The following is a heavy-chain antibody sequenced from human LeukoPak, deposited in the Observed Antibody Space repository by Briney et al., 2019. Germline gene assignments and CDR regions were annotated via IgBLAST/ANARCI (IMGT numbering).Heavy chain of an antibody. J-gene: IGHJ4*02. CDR1: GGTFSSYA. V-gene: IGHV1-69*01. CDR3: ARAYYDFWSGYYKTNYDSSGYYSGVQGY. Sequence: SVKVSRKASGGTFSSYAISWVRQAPGQGLEWMGGIIPIFGTANYAQKFQGRVTITADESTSTAYMELSSLRSEDTAVYYCARAYYDFWSGYYKTNYDSSGYYSGVQGYWGQGTLVTVSS. D-gene: IGHD3-3*01. CDR2: IIPIFGTA.